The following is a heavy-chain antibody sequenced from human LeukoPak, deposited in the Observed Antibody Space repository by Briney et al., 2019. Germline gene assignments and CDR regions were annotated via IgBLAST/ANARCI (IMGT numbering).Heavy chain of an antibody. Sequence: GRSLRLSCAASGFIFTSYAMHWVRQAPGKGLEWVAVISYDGSNKYYADSVKGRFTISEDTSKNTLYLQMSSLRAEDTAIYYCAKRGSKWDLDNWGQGTLVTVSS. D-gene: IGHD1-26*01. CDR3: AKRGSKWDLDN. CDR1: GFIFTSYA. J-gene: IGHJ4*02. V-gene: IGHV3-33*06. CDR2: ISYDGSNK.